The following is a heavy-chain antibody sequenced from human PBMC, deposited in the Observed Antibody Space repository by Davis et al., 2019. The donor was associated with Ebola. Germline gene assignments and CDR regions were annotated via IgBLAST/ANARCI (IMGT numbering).Heavy chain of an antibody. CDR3: ARDLMYDSSGYDYYFYMDV. CDR2: IYYSGST. Sequence: PSETLSLTCTVSGGSISRGGSYWTWIRQHPGKGLEWIGYIYYSGSTYYKPSLKSRVTISLDTSKNQFSLNLYSVTAADTAVYYCARDLMYDSSGYDYYFYMDVWGKGTTVTVSS. D-gene: IGHD3-22*01. J-gene: IGHJ6*03. V-gene: IGHV4-31*03. CDR1: GGSISRGGSY.